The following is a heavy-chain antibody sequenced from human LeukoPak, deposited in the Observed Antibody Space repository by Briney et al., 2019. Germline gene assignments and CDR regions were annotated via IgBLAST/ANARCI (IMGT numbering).Heavy chain of an antibody. V-gene: IGHV1-69*04. CDR2: IIPMLGVA. CDR1: GSIFSNYA. D-gene: IGHD2-15*01. J-gene: IGHJ6*02. Sequence: SVKVSCKASGSIFSNYAITWVRQAPAQGHEWMGRIIPMLGVANNAENFQDRVTINADKSTNTMYMELSSLRSEDTAVYYCARERSDCSGSACYSRNRNHSGLDVWGQGTTVTVSS. CDR3: ARERSDCSGSACYSRNRNHSGLDV.